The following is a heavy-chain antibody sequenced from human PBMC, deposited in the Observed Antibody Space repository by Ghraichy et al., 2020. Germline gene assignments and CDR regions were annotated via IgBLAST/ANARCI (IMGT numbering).Heavy chain of an antibody. CDR1: GFTVSSNY. CDR2: IYSGGAT. J-gene: IGHJ2*01. CDR3: ANNYVPFWYFDL. Sequence: GESLNISCAASGFTVSSNYMSWVRQAPGKGLEWVSVIYSGGATYYTDSVKGRFTISRDNSKNTLYLQMNSLRAEDTAIYYCANNYVPFWYFDLWGRGTLVTVSS. V-gene: IGHV3-53*01. D-gene: IGHD4-11*01.